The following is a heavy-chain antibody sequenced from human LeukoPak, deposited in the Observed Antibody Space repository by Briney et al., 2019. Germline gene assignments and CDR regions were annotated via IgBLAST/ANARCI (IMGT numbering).Heavy chain of an antibody. J-gene: IGHJ4*02. D-gene: IGHD3-22*01. V-gene: IGHV1-69*04. CDR2: IIPILGIA. CDR1: GGTFSSYA. Sequence: ASVTVSCTASGGTFSSYAISWVRQAPGQGLEWMGRIIPILGIANYAQKFQGRVTITADKSTSTAYMELSSLRSEDTAVYYCAKSDDSSGYYYDYWGQGTLVTVSS. CDR3: AKSDDSSGYYYDY.